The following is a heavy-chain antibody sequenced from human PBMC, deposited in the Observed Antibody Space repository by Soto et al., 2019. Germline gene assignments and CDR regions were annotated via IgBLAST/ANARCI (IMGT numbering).Heavy chain of an antibody. CDR2: IYYSGST. V-gene: IGHV4-59*01. CDR1: GGSIRSYY. J-gene: IGHJ6*02. D-gene: IGHD6-13*01. Sequence: PSETLSLTCTVSGGSIRSYYWSWIRQPPGKGLEWIGYIYYSGSTNYNPSLKSRVTISVDTSKNQFSLKLSSVTAADTAVYYCARERSSSWKNYYYGMDVWGQGTTVTVSS. CDR3: ARERSSSWKNYYYGMDV.